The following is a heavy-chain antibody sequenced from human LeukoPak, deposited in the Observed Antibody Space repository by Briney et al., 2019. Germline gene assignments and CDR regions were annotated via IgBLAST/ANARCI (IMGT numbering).Heavy chain of an antibody. D-gene: IGHD2-2*02. CDR3: ARDECRSSTSCYNYY. Sequence: SVKVSCKASGGTFSSYAISWVRQAPGQGLEWMGGIIPIFGTANYAQKFQGRVTITADKSTSTAYMELSSLRSEDTAVYYCARDECRSSTSCYNYYWGQGTLVTVSS. V-gene: IGHV1-69*06. J-gene: IGHJ4*02. CDR2: IIPIFGTA. CDR1: GGTFSSYA.